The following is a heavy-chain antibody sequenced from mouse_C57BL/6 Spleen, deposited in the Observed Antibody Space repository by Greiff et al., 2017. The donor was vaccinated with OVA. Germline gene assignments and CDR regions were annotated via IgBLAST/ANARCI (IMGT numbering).Heavy chain of an antibody. J-gene: IGHJ4*01. CDR3: ARGYGNYGAMDY. V-gene: IGHV1-19*01. CDR2: INPYNGGT. Sequence: EVQLQQSGPVLVKPGASVKMSCKASGYTFTDYYMNWVKQSHGKSLEWIGVINPYNGGTSYNQKFKGKATLTVDKSSSTAYMELNSLTSEDSAVYYCARGYGNYGAMDYWGQGTSVTVSS. D-gene: IGHD2-10*02. CDR1: GYTFTDYY.